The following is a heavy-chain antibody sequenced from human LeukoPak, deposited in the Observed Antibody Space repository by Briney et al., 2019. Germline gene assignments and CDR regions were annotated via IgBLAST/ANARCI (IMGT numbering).Heavy chain of an antibody. CDR3: AGPARSSLYYFDY. D-gene: IGHD6-6*01. CDR2: IYYSGST. J-gene: IGHJ4*02. V-gene: IGHV4-39*01. CDR1: GGSIRSSSYY. Sequence: SETLSLTCTVSGGSIRSSSYYWGWIRQPPGKGLEWIGSIYYSGSTYYNPSLQSRVTISVDTSKNQFSLKLRSVTAADTAVYYCAGPARSSLYYFDYWGQGTLVTVAS.